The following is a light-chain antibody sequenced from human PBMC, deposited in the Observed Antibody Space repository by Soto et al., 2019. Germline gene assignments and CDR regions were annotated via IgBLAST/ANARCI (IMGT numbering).Light chain of an antibody. Sequence: DIQMTQSQSSLSASVGDRVTITCRASQPISTYLNWYQQKPGKAPKVLIYAASSLQAGVPLRFSGSESGTDFTLTISSLQPEDFATYYCQQSFSAPPTFGQGTKVAIK. CDR1: QPISTY. CDR2: AAS. J-gene: IGKJ1*01. CDR3: QQSFSAPPT. V-gene: IGKV1-39*01.